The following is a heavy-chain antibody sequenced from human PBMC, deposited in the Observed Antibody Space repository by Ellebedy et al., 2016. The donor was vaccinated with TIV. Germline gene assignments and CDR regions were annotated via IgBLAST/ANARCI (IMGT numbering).Heavy chain of an antibody. CDR3: ARLPCGSTSCGGQAFDI. J-gene: IGHJ3*02. V-gene: IGHV1-8*01. CDR1: GYIFTSHD. D-gene: IGHD2-2*01. Sequence: ASVKVSXKTSGYIFTSHDINWVRQATGQGLEWMGWMNPDRGNTGYAQKFQGRVTMTTDTSTSTAYMELRSLRSDDTAVYYCARLPCGSTSCGGQAFDIWGQGTMVTVSS. CDR2: MNPDRGNT.